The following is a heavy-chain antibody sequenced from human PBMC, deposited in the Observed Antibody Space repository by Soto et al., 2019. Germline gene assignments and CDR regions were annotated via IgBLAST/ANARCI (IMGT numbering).Heavy chain of an antibody. V-gene: IGHV4-59*01. CDR2: IYYSGST. CDR3: ARGAFGYRYGHGMDV. CDR1: GGSISSYY. D-gene: IGHD5-18*01. Sequence: QVQLQESGPGLVKPSETLSLTCTVSGGSISSYYWSWIRQPPGKGLEWIGYIYYSGSTNYNPALTTRVTLPVDTSKNHFSLKLSSVTAADTAVYYCARGAFGYRYGHGMDVWGQGTTVTVSS. J-gene: IGHJ6*02.